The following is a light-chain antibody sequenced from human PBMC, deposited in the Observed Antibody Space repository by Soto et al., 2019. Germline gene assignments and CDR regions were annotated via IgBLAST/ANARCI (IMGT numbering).Light chain of an antibody. J-gene: IGLJ1*01. CDR3: GAWDDRLNGHV. CDR1: SSNIGSNA. Sequence: SVLTQPPSASGTPGQRVTVSCSGSSSNIGSNAANWYQQLPGAAPKLLIYGNNQRPSGVPDRFSGSKSGTSAYLAISGLQSEDEADYYCGAWDDRLNGHVFGTGTKVTVL. CDR2: GNN. V-gene: IGLV1-44*01.